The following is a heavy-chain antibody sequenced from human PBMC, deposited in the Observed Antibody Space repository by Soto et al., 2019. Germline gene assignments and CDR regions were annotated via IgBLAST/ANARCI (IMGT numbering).Heavy chain of an antibody. CDR2: VYYRGRS. V-gene: IGHV4-39*01. CDR3: VSHRTTVITQSYIDD. Sequence: PSETLSLTCTVSGGSVTNSSYYWGWIRQSPGKGLGWIGSVYYRGRSYSKSSVKSRFTISVDTSKNQFSLNLNSVTASDTAVYFCVSHRTTVITQSYIDDWGPGALVTVSS. J-gene: IGHJ4*02. D-gene: IGHD4-4*01. CDR1: GGSVTNSSYY.